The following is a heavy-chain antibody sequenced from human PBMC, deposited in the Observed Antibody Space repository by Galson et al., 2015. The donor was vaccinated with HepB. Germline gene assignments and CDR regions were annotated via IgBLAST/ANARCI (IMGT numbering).Heavy chain of an antibody. Sequence: SVKVSCKASGYTFSNYDINWVRQATGQGLEWMGWMNPNSGDTGYAQKFQGRVTMTSNTPISTAYMEPSSLRSEDTAIYYCARRERGGSWKIDYWGQGTLVSVSS. CDR2: MNPNSGDT. J-gene: IGHJ4*02. D-gene: IGHD6-13*01. CDR1: GYTFSNYD. V-gene: IGHV1-8*01. CDR3: ARRERGGSWKIDY.